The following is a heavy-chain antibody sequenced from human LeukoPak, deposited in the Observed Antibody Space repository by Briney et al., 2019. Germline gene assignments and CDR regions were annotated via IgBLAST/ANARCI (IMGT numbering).Heavy chain of an antibody. Sequence: PSETLSLTCAVYGGSFSGYYWSWIRQPPGKGLEWIGEINHSGSTNYNPSLKSRVTISVDTSKNQFSLKLSSVPAADTAVYYCARVVVRNWFDPWGQGTLVTVSS. V-gene: IGHV4-34*01. CDR2: INHSGST. D-gene: IGHD2-2*01. J-gene: IGHJ5*02. CDR1: GGSFSGYY. CDR3: ARVVVRNWFDP.